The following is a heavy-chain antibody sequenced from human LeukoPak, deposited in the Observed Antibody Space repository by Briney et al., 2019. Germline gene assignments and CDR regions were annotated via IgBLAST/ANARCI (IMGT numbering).Heavy chain of an antibody. D-gene: IGHD2-2*01. V-gene: IGHV3-23*01. CDR2: ISASAATT. Sequence: GGSLRLSCAASRFTFSSYAMSWVRQAPGKGLEWVSSISASAATTLYADSVKGRFTISRDNSKNMLYLQMNSLRGEDTALYYCAKGAIISYSDYWGQGTLVTVSS. CDR3: AKGAIISYSDY. J-gene: IGHJ4*02. CDR1: RFTFSSYA.